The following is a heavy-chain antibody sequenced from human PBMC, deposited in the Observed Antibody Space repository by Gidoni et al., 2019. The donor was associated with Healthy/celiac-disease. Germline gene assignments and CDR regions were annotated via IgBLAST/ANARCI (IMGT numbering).Heavy chain of an antibody. CDR2: IYYSGST. J-gene: IGHJ4*02. CDR3: ARGDYYGSGSPFR. V-gene: IGHV4-39*01. CDR1: GGSISSSSYY. Sequence: QLQLQESGPGLVKPSETLSLPCTVSGGSISSSSYYWGWIRQPPGKGLELIGSIYYSGSTYYNPSRKSRVTISVDTSKNQFSLKLSSVTAADTAVYYCARGDYYGSGSPFRWGQGTLVTVSS. D-gene: IGHD3-10*01.